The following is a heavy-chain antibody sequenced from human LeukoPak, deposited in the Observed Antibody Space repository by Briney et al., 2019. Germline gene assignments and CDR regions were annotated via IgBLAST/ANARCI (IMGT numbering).Heavy chain of an antibody. CDR3: ATNAAALDY. D-gene: IGHD6-13*01. J-gene: IGHJ4*02. CDR2: INPSGGST. Sequence: ASVKVSCKASGYTFTSYYMHWVRQAPGQGLEWMGIINPSGGSTSYAQKFQGRVTMTRDTSTSTAYVELTRLTSDDTAVYYCATNAAALDYWGQGTLVTVSS. V-gene: IGHV1-46*01. CDR1: GYTFTSYY.